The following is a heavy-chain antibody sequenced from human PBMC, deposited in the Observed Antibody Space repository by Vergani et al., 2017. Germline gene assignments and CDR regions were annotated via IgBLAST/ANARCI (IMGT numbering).Heavy chain of an antibody. D-gene: IGHD6-13*01. V-gene: IGHV3-11*01. CDR2: ISSSGSTI. Sequence: QVQLVESGGGLVKPGGSLRLSCAASGFTFSDYYMSWIRQAPGKGLEWVSYISSSGSTIYYADSVKGRFTISRDNAKNSLYLQMNSLRAEDTAVYYCAICELGPEGSSWSYYYYYYYMDVWGKGTTVTVSS. J-gene: IGHJ6*03. CDR3: AICELGPEGSSWSYYYYYYYMDV. CDR1: GFTFSDYY.